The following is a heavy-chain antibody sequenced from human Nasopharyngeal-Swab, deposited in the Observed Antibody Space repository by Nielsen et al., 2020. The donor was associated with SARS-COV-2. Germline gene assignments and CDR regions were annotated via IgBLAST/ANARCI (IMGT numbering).Heavy chain of an antibody. CDR2: ISWNSGSI. CDR1: GFTFDDYA. CDR3: AKDAWYYSSTSCYSPYYMDV. V-gene: IGHV3-9*01. J-gene: IGHJ6*03. Sequence: SLKISCAASGFTFDDYAMHWVRQAPGKGLEWVSGISWNSGSIGYADSVKGRFTISRDNAKNSLYLQMNSLRAEDTALYYCAKDAWYYSSTSCYSPYYMDVWGKGTTVTVSS. D-gene: IGHD2-2*01.